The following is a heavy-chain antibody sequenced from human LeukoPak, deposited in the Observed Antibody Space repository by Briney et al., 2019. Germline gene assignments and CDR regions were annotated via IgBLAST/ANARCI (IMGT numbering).Heavy chain of an antibody. D-gene: IGHD3-16*01. CDR3: ARGWGYYYYYYYMDV. V-gene: IGHV4-34*01. Sequence: SETLPLTCSVYGGYFSGYYWSWIRQPPGKELEWMGEINHSGSTNYNPSLTIRVTISVDTSKNQFSLKLSSVTAADTAVYYCARGWGYYYYYYYMDVWSKGTTVTAPS. CDR1: GGYFSGYY. J-gene: IGHJ6*03. CDR2: INHSGST.